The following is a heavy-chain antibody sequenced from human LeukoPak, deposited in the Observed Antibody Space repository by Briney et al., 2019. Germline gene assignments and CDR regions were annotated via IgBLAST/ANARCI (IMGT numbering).Heavy chain of an antibody. CDR3: ASLGRDGSGYELH. J-gene: IGHJ4*02. D-gene: IGHD3-22*01. CDR2: IYYSGST. V-gene: IGHV4-39*01. Sequence: SETLSLTCTVSGGSISSSSYYWGWIRQPPGKGLEWIGSIYYSGSTYYNPSLKSRVTISVDTSKNQFSLKLSSVTAADTAVYYCASLGRDGSGYELHWGQGTLVTVSS. CDR1: GGSISSSSYY.